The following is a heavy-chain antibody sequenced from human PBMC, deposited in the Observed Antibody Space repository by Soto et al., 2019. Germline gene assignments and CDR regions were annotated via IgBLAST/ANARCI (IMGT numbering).Heavy chain of an antibody. CDR3: ARESGGATATLDYYYFYMDG. D-gene: IGHD5-12*01. Sequence: VQLVQSGAEVRKPGASVKVSCKSSGDSFNDYYIHWVRQAPGQWLEWMGWINPNGGVTKYAQKFQGWVTMTRDTSNRTVYMELSRLRSDDTAVYYCARESGGATATLDYYYFYMDGWGKGTKVTVSS. V-gene: IGHV1-2*04. J-gene: IGHJ6*03. CDR1: GDSFNDYY. CDR2: INPNGGVT.